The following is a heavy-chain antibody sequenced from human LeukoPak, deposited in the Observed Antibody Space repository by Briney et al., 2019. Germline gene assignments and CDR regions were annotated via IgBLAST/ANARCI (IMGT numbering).Heavy chain of an antibody. V-gene: IGHV3-33*01. CDR1: GLTFRNYG. CDR2: IWYDGSNK. CDR3: ASWRGSGNYGGYFDY. Sequence: GGSLRLSCVVSGLTFRNYGMYWVRQAPGKGLEWVALIWYDGSNKYYADSVKGRYTIPRDNPKNTLYLQMNSLRAEDTAVYYCASWRGSGNYGGYFDYWGQGILVTVSS. D-gene: IGHD3-10*01. J-gene: IGHJ4*02.